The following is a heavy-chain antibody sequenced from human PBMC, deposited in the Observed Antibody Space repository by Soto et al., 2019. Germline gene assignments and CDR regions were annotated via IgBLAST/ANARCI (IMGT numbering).Heavy chain of an antibody. D-gene: IGHD2-15*01. Sequence: PGGSLRLSCAASGFTFSSYAMSWVRQAPGKGLEWVSAISGSGGSTYYADSVKGRFTISRDNSKNTLYLQMNSLRAEDTAVYYCAKDFLVPVVAATSPNDYGMDVWGQGTTVTVSS. V-gene: IGHV3-23*01. CDR1: GFTFSSYA. CDR3: AKDFLVPVVAATSPNDYGMDV. J-gene: IGHJ6*02. CDR2: ISGSGGST.